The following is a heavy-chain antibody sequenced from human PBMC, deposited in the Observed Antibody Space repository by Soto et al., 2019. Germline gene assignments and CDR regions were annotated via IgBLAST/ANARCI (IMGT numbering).Heavy chain of an antibody. CDR1: GYTFTSYG. CDR2: ISAYNGNT. V-gene: IGHV1-18*04. Sequence: QVQLVQSGAEVKKPGASVKVSCKASGYTFTSYGISWVRQAPGQGLECMGWISAYNGNTNYAQKLQGRVTMTTDTSTSTAYMELRSLRSDDTAVYYCARDQSSRDIVVVPAAPRDYYYCMDVWGQGTTVTVSS. J-gene: IGHJ6*02. CDR3: ARDQSSRDIVVVPAAPRDYYYCMDV. D-gene: IGHD2-2*01.